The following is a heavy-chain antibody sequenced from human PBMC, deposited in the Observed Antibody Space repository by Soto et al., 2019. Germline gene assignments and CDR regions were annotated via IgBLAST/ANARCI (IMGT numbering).Heavy chain of an antibody. V-gene: IGHV3-23*01. J-gene: IGHJ3*02. D-gene: IGHD2-21*01. CDR1: GFMFNNSA. Sequence: EVEPLESGGGLVQPGGSLRLSCKASGFMFNNSAMTWVRQAPGQGLQWVASVSDNGGSRGGTYYADSVKGRFTISRDNSKNTLYLQLDSLTGADTAVYYCARAKAVVIAALDIWGQGTMVTVSS. CDR2: VSDNGGSRGGT. CDR3: ARAKAVVIAALDI.